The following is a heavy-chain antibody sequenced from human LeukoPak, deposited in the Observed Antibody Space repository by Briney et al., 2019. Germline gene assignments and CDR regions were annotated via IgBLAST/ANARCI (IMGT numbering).Heavy chain of an antibody. CDR3: ARLYYDSSGYYQICYFDY. Sequence: SETLSLTCTVAGGSISSSSYYWGWIRQPPGKGLEWIGSIYYSGSTYYNPSLKSRVTISVDTSKNQFSLNLSSVTAADTAVYYCARLYYDSSGYYQICYFDYWGQGTLVTVSS. CDR2: IYYSGST. D-gene: IGHD3-22*01. J-gene: IGHJ4*02. CDR1: GGSISSSSYY. V-gene: IGHV4-39*01.